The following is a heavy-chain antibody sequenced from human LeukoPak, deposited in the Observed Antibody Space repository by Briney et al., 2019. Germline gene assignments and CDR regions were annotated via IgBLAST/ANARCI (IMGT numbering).Heavy chain of an antibody. V-gene: IGHV3-21*01. J-gene: IGHJ4*02. CDR1: GFTFSSYS. CDR3: ARGRPYCGGDCYLRFDY. CDR2: ISSSSSYI. D-gene: IGHD2-21*02. Sequence: GGSLRLSCAASGFTFSSYSMNWVRQAPGKGLEWVSSISSSSSYIYYADSVKGRFTISRDNAKNSLYLQMNSLRAEDTAVYYCARGRPYCGGDCYLRFDYWGQGTLVTVSS.